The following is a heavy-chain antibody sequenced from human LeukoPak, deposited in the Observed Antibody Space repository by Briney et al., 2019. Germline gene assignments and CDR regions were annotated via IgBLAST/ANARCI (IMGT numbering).Heavy chain of an antibody. CDR2: IYPGDSDT. V-gene: IGHV5-51*01. J-gene: IGHJ6*03. Sequence: GESLKISCKGSGYSFTSYWIGWVRQMPGKGLEWMGIIYPGDSDTGYSPSFQGQVTISADKSISTAYLQWSSLKASDTAMYYCARHGWTTFWSTEKYYYYYYMDVWGKGTTVTVSS. D-gene: IGHD3-16*01. CDR1: GYSFTSYW. CDR3: ARHGWTTFWSTEKYYYYYYMDV.